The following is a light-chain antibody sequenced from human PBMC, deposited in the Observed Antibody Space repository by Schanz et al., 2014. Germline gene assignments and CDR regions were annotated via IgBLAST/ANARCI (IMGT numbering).Light chain of an antibody. CDR3: SSYTSSDNLV. Sequence: QSVLTQPASVSGSPGQWITISCTGTSSDVGGYNYVSWFQQHAGKAPKVMIYDVSNRPSGVSHRFSGSKSGNTASLTISGLQPEDEDDYYCSSYTSSDNLVFGGGTKLTVL. CDR2: DVS. V-gene: IGLV2-14*01. CDR1: SSDVGGYNY. J-gene: IGLJ3*02.